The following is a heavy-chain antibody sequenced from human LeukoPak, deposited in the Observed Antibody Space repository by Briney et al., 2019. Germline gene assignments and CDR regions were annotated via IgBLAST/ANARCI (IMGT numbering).Heavy chain of an antibody. J-gene: IGHJ3*02. CDR2: IYSSGST. Sequence: SETLSLTCTVSGGSISSYYWSWIRQPAGKGLEWVGRIYSSGSTDYNPSLKSRVTMSVDTSKNQFSLKMRSVTAADTAVYYCARGIAAASERAFDIWGQGTMVTVSS. CDR1: GGSISSYY. V-gene: IGHV4-4*07. CDR3: ARGIAAASERAFDI. D-gene: IGHD6-13*01.